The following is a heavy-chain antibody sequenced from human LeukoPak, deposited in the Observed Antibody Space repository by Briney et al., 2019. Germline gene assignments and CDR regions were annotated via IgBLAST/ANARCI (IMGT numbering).Heavy chain of an antibody. CDR3: AKDLVGTVTTGGWFDP. J-gene: IGHJ5*02. D-gene: IGHD4-17*01. Sequence: LPGGTLRLSCAVSGFTFRSYVMSWVRQAPGKGLEWVSAISGSGGSTYYADSVKGRFTISRDNSKNTLYLQMNSLRAEDTAVYYCAKDLVGTVTTGGWFDPWGQGTLVTVSS. CDR1: GFTFRSYV. V-gene: IGHV3-23*01. CDR2: ISGSGGST.